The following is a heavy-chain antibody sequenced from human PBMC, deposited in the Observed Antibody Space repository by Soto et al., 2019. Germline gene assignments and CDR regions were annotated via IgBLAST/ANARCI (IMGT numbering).Heavy chain of an antibody. D-gene: IGHD3-3*01. CDR2: IYYSGGT. Sequence: SETLSLTCTVSGGSVSSGSYYWSWIRQPPGKGLEWIGYIYYSGGTNYNPSLKSRVTISVDTSKNQFSLKLSSVTAADTAVYYCARDSPYDFWSGYSNAFDIWGQGTMVTVSS. CDR3: ARDSPYDFWSGYSNAFDI. CDR1: GGSVSSGSYY. J-gene: IGHJ3*02. V-gene: IGHV4-61*01.